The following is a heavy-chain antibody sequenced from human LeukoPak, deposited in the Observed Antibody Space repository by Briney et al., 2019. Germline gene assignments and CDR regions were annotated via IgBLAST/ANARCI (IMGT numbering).Heavy chain of an antibody. CDR1: GFIFRNYG. V-gene: IGHV3-23*01. Sequence: GGSLRLSCAASGFIFRNYGMGWVRQAPGQGLEWVSIISADGKTTNYPDSLEGRFTISRDDSNHTVYLEMNSLRADDTAAYYCVKEGGFRPPFDFWGQGTLVTVSS. CDR2: ISADGKTT. J-gene: IGHJ4*02. D-gene: IGHD1-26*01. CDR3: VKEGGFRPPFDF.